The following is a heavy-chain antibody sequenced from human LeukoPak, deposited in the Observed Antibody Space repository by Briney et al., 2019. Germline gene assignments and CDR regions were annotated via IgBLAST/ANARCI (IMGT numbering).Heavy chain of an antibody. CDR1: GFTFGDYA. J-gene: IGHJ3*02. D-gene: IGHD6-13*01. CDR2: IRSKAYGGTT. CDR3: TRHSSSSDAFDI. V-gene: IGHV3-49*04. Sequence: TGGSLRLSCTASGFTFGDYAMSWVRQAPGKGLEWVGFIRSKAYGGTTEYAASVKGRFTISRDDSKSIAYLQMNSLKTEDTAVYYCTRHSSSSDAFDIWGQGTMVTVSS.